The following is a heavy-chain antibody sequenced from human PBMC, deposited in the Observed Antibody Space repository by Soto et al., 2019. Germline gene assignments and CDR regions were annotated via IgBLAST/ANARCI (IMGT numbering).Heavy chain of an antibody. J-gene: IGHJ6*02. V-gene: IGHV1-18*01. Sequence: ASVQVSFTACGYAFTSYGISWVRQAPGQGLEWMGWISAYNGNTNYAQKLQGRVTMTADTSTSTAYMELRSLRSDDTAVYYCAGQKLFGVGGMDVWGQGTTVTVSS. D-gene: IGHD3-3*01. CDR1: GYAFTSYG. CDR2: ISAYNGNT. CDR3: AGQKLFGVGGMDV.